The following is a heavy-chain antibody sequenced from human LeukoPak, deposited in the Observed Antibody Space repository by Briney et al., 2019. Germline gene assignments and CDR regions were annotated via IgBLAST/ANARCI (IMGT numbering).Heavy chain of an antibody. CDR3: ARVRDTMVRGVIAN. D-gene: IGHD3-10*01. J-gene: IGHJ4*02. CDR2: INHSGST. V-gene: IGHV4-34*01. CDR1: GGSFSGYY. Sequence: SETLSLTCAVYGGSFSGYYWSWIRQPPGKGLEWIGEINHSGSTNYNPSLKSRVTISVDTPKNQFSLKLSSVTAADTAVYYCARVRDTMVRGVIANWGQGTLVTVSS.